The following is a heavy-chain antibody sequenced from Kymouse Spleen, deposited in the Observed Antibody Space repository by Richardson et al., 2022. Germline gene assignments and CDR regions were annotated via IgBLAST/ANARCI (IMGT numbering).Heavy chain of an antibody. V-gene: IGHV3-9*01. CDR1: GFTFDDYA. Sequence: EVQLVESGGGLVQPGRSLRLSCAASGFTFDDYAMHWVRQAPGKGLEWVSGISWNSGSIGYADSVKGRFTISRDNAKNSLYLQMNSLRAEDTALYYCAKGVDTAMANYFDYWGQGTLVTVSS. CDR2: ISWNSGSI. J-gene: IGHJ4*02. CDR3: AKGVDTAMANYFDY. D-gene: IGHD5-18,IGHD5-18*01.